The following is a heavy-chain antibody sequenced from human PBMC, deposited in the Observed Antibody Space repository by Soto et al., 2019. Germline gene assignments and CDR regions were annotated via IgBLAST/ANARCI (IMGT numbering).Heavy chain of an antibody. D-gene: IGHD2-2*01. CDR1: GYTFTSYA. V-gene: IGHV1-3*01. CDR2: INAGNGNT. Sequence: GASVKVSCKASGYTFTSYAMHWVRQAPGQRLEWMGWINAGNGNTKYSQKFQGRVTITRDTSASTAYMELSSLRSEDTAVYYCARVKACSSTSCRNINWFDPWGQGTLVTLSS. CDR3: ARVKACSSTSCRNINWFDP. J-gene: IGHJ5*02.